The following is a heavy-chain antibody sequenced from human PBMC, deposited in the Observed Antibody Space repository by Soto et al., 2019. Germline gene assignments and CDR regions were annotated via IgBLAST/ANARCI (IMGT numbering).Heavy chain of an antibody. CDR1: GYTFTSYV. J-gene: IGHJ6*03. CDR3: ARGLRVWFGELPNYYYYMDV. D-gene: IGHD3-10*01. Sequence: ASVKVSCKASGYTFTSYVINWVRQATGQGLEWMGWMNPNSGNTGYAQKFQGRVTMTRNTSISTAYMELSSLRSEDTAVYYCARGLRVWFGELPNYYYYMDVWGKGTTVTVSS. V-gene: IGHV1-8*01. CDR2: MNPNSGNT.